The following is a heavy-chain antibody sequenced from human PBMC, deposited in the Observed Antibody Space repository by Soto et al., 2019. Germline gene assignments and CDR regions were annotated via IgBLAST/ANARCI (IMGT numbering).Heavy chain of an antibody. V-gene: IGHV4-59*01. Sequence: PSETLSLTCTVSGGSISSYYWSWIRQPPGKGLEWIGYIYYSGSTNYNPSLKSRVTISVDTSKNQFSLKLSSVTAADTAVYYCASAVTTITFDIWGQGTMVTVSS. CDR2: IYYSGST. J-gene: IGHJ3*02. CDR3: ASAVTTITFDI. CDR1: GGSISSYY. D-gene: IGHD5-12*01.